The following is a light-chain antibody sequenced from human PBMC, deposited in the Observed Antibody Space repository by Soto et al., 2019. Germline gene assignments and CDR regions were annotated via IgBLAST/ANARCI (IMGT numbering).Light chain of an antibody. J-gene: IGKJ1*01. V-gene: IGKV1-39*01. Sequence: DIQMTQSPSSLSASVGDRVTITCRTSQTISDYLNWYQHKPGKAPKLLISAASSLQSGVPSRFSGSGSGTDFTLTINSLQPEDFATYYCQQSYSAPRTFGQGTKVDIK. CDR2: AAS. CDR3: QQSYSAPRT. CDR1: QTISDY.